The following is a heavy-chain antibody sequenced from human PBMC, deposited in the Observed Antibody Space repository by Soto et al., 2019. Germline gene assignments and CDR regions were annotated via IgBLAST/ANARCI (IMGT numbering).Heavy chain of an antibody. V-gene: IGHV3-74*01. CDR3: ARRKGCSGGSCYSDNYYYYMDV. CDR1: GCTFSSYW. Sequence: PGGSLRLSCAASGCTFSSYWMHWVRQAPGKGLVWVSRINSDGSSTSYADSVKGRFTISRDNAKNTLYLQMNTLRAEDTAVYYCARRKGCSGGSCYSDNYYYYMDVWGKGTTVTVSS. CDR2: INSDGSST. J-gene: IGHJ6*03. D-gene: IGHD2-15*01.